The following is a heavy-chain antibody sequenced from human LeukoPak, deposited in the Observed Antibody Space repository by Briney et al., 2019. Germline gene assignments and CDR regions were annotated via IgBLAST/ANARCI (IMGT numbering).Heavy chain of an antibody. Sequence: PGGSLRLACVASGVTFSNYWMSWVRQAPGKGLEWVSNINRSGSVLYYADSVKGRFTISRDNAKKSLYLQINNLRAEDTAVYYCASTCPYGSDDDCALGGRGTLVTVSS. CDR3: ASTCPYGSDDDCAL. V-gene: IGHV3-7*01. D-gene: IGHD2-21*01. CDR2: INRSGSVL. J-gene: IGHJ2*01. CDR1: GVTFSNYW.